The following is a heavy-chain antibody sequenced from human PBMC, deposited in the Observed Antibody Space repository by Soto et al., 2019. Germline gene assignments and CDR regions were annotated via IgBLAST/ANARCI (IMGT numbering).Heavy chain of an antibody. CDR1: GYSFTSYW. Sequence: GESLKISCKGSGYSFTSYWIGWVRQMPGKGLEWMGIIYPGDSDTRYGPSFQGQVTISADKSISTAYLQWSSLKASDTAMYYCARQDGVRERYDFWSGYYAFDIWGQGTMVTVSS. V-gene: IGHV5-51*01. J-gene: IGHJ3*02. D-gene: IGHD3-3*01. CDR3: ARQDGVRERYDFWSGYYAFDI. CDR2: IYPGDSDT.